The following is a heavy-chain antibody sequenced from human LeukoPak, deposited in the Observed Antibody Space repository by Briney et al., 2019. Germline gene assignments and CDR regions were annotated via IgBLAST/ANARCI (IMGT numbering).Heavy chain of an antibody. D-gene: IGHD1-26*01. CDR2: ISYDGSNK. Sequence: GRSLRLSCAASGFAFSSYAMHWVRQAPGKGLEWVAVISYDGSNKYYADSVKGRFTISRDNSKNTLYLQMNSLRAEDTAVYYCARDRVGATDYFDYWGQGTLVTVSS. J-gene: IGHJ4*02. CDR3: ARDRVGATDYFDY. CDR1: GFAFSSYA. V-gene: IGHV3-30-3*01.